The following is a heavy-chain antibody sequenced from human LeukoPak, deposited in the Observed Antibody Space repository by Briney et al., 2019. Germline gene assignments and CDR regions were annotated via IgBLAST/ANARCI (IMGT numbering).Heavy chain of an antibody. D-gene: IGHD6-19*01. CDR3: ARHKSSGLSYDY. J-gene: IGHJ4*02. CDR1: GYSISSGYY. V-gene: IGHV4-38-2*01. Sequence: SSETLSLTCAVSGYSISSGYYWGWIRQPPGKGLEWIGSIYHSGSTYYNPSLKSRVTISVDTSKNQFSLKLSSVTAADTAVYYCARHKSSGLSYDYWGQGTLVTVSS. CDR2: IYHSGST.